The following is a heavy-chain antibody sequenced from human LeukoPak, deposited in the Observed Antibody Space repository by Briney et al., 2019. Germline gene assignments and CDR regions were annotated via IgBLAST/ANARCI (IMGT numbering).Heavy chain of an antibody. CDR2: TSSDLNVE. Sequence: GGSLRLSCAASGFTFRNYVIHWARQAPGKGLEWVAVTSSDLNVELYADSVKGRFTISRDNSRSTLYLQMNSLRPEDTAIYYCAREGYYGSGSPPSLYFDYWGQGTLVTVSS. J-gene: IGHJ4*02. V-gene: IGHV3-30-3*01. D-gene: IGHD3-10*01. CDR1: GFTFRNYV. CDR3: AREGYYGSGSPPSLYFDY.